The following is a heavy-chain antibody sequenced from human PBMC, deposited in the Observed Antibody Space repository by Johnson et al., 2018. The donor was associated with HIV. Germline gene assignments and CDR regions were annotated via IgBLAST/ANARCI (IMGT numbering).Heavy chain of an antibody. Sequence: VQLVESGGGCAQPGGSLRLSCAVSGFTFSKAWMSWVRQAPGKGLEWVGQINTKADGATTDYAAPVRGRFTISRDNAKNSLYLQMNSLRAEDTALYYCASQRLKQGDAFDIWGQGTMVTVSS. D-gene: IGHD1/OR15-1a*01. V-gene: IGHV3-15*05. CDR2: INTKADGATT. CDR3: ASQRLKQGDAFDI. CDR1: GFTFSKAW. J-gene: IGHJ3*02.